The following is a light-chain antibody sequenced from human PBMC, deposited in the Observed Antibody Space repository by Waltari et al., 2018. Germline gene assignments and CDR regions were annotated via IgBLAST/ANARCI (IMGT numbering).Light chain of an antibody. CDR1: SSDVGRYNY. CDR3: SSYTSSSTLV. J-gene: IGLJ3*02. CDR2: DVS. V-gene: IGLV2-14*03. Sequence: QSALTQPASVSGSPGQSITISCTGASSDVGRYNYVSWYQQYPGTAPKPIIYDVSNRPSGVSTRFSGSKSGNPASLTISGLQAEDEADYYCSSYTSSSTLVFGGGTKLTVL.